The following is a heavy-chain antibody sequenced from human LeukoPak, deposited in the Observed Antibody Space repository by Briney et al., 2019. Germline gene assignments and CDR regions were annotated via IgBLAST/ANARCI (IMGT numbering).Heavy chain of an antibody. Sequence: SETLSLTCTVSGGSISSGGYYWSWIRQPPGKGLEWIGYIYYSGGTNYNPSLKSRVTISVDTSKNQFSLKLSSVTAADTAVYYCARDDYGDHGWFDPWGQGTLVTVSS. CDR2: IYYSGGT. CDR1: GGSISSGGYY. D-gene: IGHD4-17*01. J-gene: IGHJ5*02. V-gene: IGHV4-61*08. CDR3: ARDDYGDHGWFDP.